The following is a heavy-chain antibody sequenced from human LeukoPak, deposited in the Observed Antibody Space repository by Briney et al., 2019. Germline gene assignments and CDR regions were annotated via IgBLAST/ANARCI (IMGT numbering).Heavy chain of an antibody. J-gene: IGHJ4*02. Sequence: GGSLRLSCAASGFTFSSYGMHWVRQAPGKGLEWVAVIWYDGSNKYYADFVKGRFTISRDNSKNTLYLQMNSLRAEDTAVYYCARDQGDYAPFDYWGQGTLVTVSS. CDR3: ARDQGDYAPFDY. V-gene: IGHV3-33*08. CDR1: GFTFSSYG. D-gene: IGHD4-17*01. CDR2: IWYDGSNK.